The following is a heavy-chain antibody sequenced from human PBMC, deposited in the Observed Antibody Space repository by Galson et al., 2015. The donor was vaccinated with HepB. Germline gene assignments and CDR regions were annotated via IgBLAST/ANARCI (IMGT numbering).Heavy chain of an antibody. D-gene: IGHD3-3*01. CDR2: ISYDGSNK. V-gene: IGHV3-30*18. CDR3: AKVHYDFWSGNDPTDY. Sequence: SLRLSCAASGFTFSSYGMHWVRQAPGKGLEWVAVISYDGSNKYYADSVKGRFTISRDNSKNTLYLQMNSLRAEDTAVYYCAKVHYDFWSGNDPTDYWGQGTLVTVSS. CDR1: GFTFSSYG. J-gene: IGHJ4*02.